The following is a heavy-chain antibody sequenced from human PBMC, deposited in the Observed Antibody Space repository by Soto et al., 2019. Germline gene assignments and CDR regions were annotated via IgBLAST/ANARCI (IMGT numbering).Heavy chain of an antibody. CDR2: TYYRPKWYN. V-gene: IGHV6-1*01. CDR1: GDSVSSNSAA. D-gene: IGHD6-19*01. J-gene: IGHJ4*02. Sequence: SQTLSLTCAISGDSVSSNSAAWDWIRQSPSRGLGWLGRTYYRPKWYNDYAVSVKIRITINPDTSKNQFSLQLNSVTPDDAAVYYCARDQSYRSGPRVSYYFDYWGQGTLVTVSS. CDR3: ARDQSYRSGPRVSYYFDY.